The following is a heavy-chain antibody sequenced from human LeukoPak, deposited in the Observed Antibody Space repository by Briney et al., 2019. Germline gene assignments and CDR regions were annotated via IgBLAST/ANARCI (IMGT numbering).Heavy chain of an antibody. CDR2: IYTSGST. CDR1: GGSISSYY. CDR3: ARGRPPITIFGVVIEDPYYYYGMDV. D-gene: IGHD3-3*01. J-gene: IGHJ6*02. Sequence: SETLSLTCTVSGGSISSYYWSWIRQPAGKGLEWIGRIYTSGSTNYNPSLKSRVTMSVDTSKNQFSLKLSSVTAADTAVYYCARGRPPITIFGVVIEDPYYYYGMDVWGQGTTVTVSS. V-gene: IGHV4-4*07.